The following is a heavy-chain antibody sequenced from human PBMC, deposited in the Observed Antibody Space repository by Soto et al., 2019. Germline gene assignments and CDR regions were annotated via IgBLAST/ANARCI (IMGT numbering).Heavy chain of an antibody. CDR3: ARDPTGIAVAGTYNWFDP. J-gene: IGHJ5*02. CDR2: IIPIFGTA. CDR1: GGTFSTYA. Sequence: QVQLVQSGAEVKRPGSSVKVSCKASGGTFSTYAISWVRQAPGQGLEWMGGIIPIFGTANYAQKFQGRVTITADESQSTAYMDLSSLRSEDTAVYYCARDPTGIAVAGTYNWFDPWGQGTLVTVSS. D-gene: IGHD6-19*01. V-gene: IGHV1-69*12.